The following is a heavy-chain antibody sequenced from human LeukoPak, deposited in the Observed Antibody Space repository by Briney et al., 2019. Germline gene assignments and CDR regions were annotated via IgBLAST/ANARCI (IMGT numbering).Heavy chain of an antibody. D-gene: IGHD1-26*01. J-gene: IGHJ4*02. CDR2: IYYSGST. CDR3: ARDDYYSGTSGDY. V-gene: IGHV4-59*12. Sequence: SETLSLTCTVSGGSISSYYWSWIRQPPGKGLEWIGYIYYSGSTNYNPSLKSRVTISVDTSKNQFSLKLSSVTAADTAVYYCARDDYYSGTSGDYWGQGTLVTVSS. CDR1: GGSISSYY.